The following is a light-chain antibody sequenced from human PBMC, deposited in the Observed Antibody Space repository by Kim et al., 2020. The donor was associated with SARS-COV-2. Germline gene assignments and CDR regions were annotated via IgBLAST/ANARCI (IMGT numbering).Light chain of an antibody. CDR1: HSDAGSHNL. J-gene: IGLJ1*01. CDR2: EVS. Sequence: ITISCTGTHSDAGSHNLFSWYQQHPRKVPTHLIYEVSKRPLGVSNRFSGSKSGNTASLTISRLQAEDEADYYCCSFGGSDTHYVFGIGTKVTVL. V-gene: IGLV2-23*02. CDR3: CSFGGSDTHYV.